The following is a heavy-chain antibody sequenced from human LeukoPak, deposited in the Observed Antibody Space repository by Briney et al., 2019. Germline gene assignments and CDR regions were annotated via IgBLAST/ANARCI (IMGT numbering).Heavy chain of an antibody. D-gene: IGHD2-2*01. V-gene: IGHV4-34*01. Sequence: SEPLSLTCAVYGGSFSGYYWSWIRQPPGKALEWIGEINHSGSTNYNPSLKSRVTISVDTSKNQFSLKLSSVTAADTAVYYCARGRGTRKIYNWFDPWGQGTLVTVSS. CDR2: INHSGST. J-gene: IGHJ5*02. CDR3: ARGRGTRKIYNWFDP. CDR1: GGSFSGYY.